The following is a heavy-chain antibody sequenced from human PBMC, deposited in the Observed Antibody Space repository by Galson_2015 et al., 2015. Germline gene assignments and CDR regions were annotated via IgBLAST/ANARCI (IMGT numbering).Heavy chain of an antibody. V-gene: IGHV1-69*13. CDR2: IIPIFGTA. CDR3: ARLHDDYGGGDWSDP. CDR1: GGTFSSYA. D-gene: IGHD4-23*01. Sequence: SVKVSCKASGGTFSSYAISWVRQAPGQGLEWMGGIIPIFGTANYAQKFQGRVTITADESTSTAYMELSSLRSEDTAVYYCARLHDDYGGGDWSDPWGQGTLVTVSS. J-gene: IGHJ5*02.